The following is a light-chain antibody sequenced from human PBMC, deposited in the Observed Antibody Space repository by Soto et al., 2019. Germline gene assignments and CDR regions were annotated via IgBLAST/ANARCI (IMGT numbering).Light chain of an antibody. CDR1: QSVSSN. J-gene: IGKJ2*01. CDR3: QQYNNWPPYI. V-gene: IGKV3-15*01. Sequence: EIVMTQSPATLSVSPGERATLSCRASQSVSSNLAWYQQKPGQAPMLLIYGASTRATGIPARFSGSGSGTEFTHTISSLQSEDFAVYYCQQYNNWPPYIFGQGTQLEIK. CDR2: GAS.